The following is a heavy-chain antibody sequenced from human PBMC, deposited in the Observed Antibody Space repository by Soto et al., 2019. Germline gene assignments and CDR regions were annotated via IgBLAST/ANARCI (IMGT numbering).Heavy chain of an antibody. CDR1: GGSLTSGGSC. Sequence: PSETLSLTCSVSGGSLTSGGSCWSWIRQHPGKGLEWIGYIYFSGNIYYNPSLRSRVTVSVDTSKNQFSLKLSSVTAADTAVYYCARETAWDPITMVRGVIIPFPPYGWFDPWGQGTLVTVSS. D-gene: IGHD3-10*01. CDR3: ARETAWDPITMVRGVIIPFPPYGWFDP. V-gene: IGHV4-31*03. CDR2: IYFSGNI. J-gene: IGHJ5*02.